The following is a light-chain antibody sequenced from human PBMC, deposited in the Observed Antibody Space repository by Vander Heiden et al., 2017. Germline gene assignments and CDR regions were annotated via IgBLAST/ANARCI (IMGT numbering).Light chain of an antibody. CDR3: QQTYRSPRV. J-gene: IGKJ3*01. V-gene: IGKV1-39*01. CDR2: AAS. Sequence: DIQLTQSPSSLSASVGDRVTITCQASRNINTNLNWYQQTPGKAPRLLLSAASNLQSGVPSRFTGSASGTDFTLTISDLQPEDSAIYYCQQTYRSPRVFGPGTKVGI. CDR1: RNINTN.